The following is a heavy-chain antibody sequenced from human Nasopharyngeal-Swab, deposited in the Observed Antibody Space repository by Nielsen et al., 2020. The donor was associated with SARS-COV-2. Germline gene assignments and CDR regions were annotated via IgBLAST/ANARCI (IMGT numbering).Heavy chain of an antibody. CDR2: ISYSGST. J-gene: IGHJ5*02. CDR1: GGSISTTNSN. CDR3: ARDLGYAFTGRGVNWFDP. Sequence: SETLSLTCTVSGGSISTTNSNWAWILQSPGKGLQCIGPISYSGSTYYKPSLHSRVTITLDTPKNEFFRRLSSVTAADTAVYYCARDLGYAFTGRGVNWFDPWGQGTLVTVSS. D-gene: IGHD2-8*02. V-gene: IGHV4-39*07.